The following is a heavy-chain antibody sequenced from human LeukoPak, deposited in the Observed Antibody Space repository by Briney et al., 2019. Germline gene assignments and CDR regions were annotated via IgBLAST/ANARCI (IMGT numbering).Heavy chain of an antibody. J-gene: IGHJ2*01. CDR3: ARRGFFGSGNYYNPSSYFDV. Sequence: SETLSLTCSISADSISSYYWGWIRQTPQPGLELIGYGHFSGYADYNPSLKSRVNLSVDTTKKLIPLRLTSVTAADTAVYYCARRGFFGSGNYYNPSSYFDVWGRGALVTVSS. D-gene: IGHD3-10*01. CDR1: ADSISSYY. CDR2: GHFSGYA. V-gene: IGHV4-59*12.